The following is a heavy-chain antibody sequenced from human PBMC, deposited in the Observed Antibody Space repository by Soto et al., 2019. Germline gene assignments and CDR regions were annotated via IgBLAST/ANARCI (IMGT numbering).Heavy chain of an antibody. V-gene: IGHV3-48*01. Sequence: PVGSHRLSSTASGFTCISYSMSWVRQAPGKGLEWVSYISSSSSTIYYADSVKGRFTISRDNAKNSLYLQMNSLRAEDTAVYYCARSGGGWYEPFDYWGQGTLVTVSS. CDR2: ISSSSSTI. J-gene: IGHJ4*02. D-gene: IGHD6-19*01. CDR3: ARSGGGWYEPFDY. CDR1: GFTCISYS.